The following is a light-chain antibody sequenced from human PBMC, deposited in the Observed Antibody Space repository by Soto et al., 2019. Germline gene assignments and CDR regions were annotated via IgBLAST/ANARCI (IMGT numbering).Light chain of an antibody. V-gene: IGKV3D-15*01. CDR2: DVS. Sequence: EIVMTQSPATLSVSPGERATLSCRASQSVSSNFAWYKQRPAQAPRLLIYDVSTRATGVPTRFSGSGSGTEFTLTISSLQSEDFAVYYCQQYHDWPLTFGGGTRVEIK. CDR1: QSVSSN. J-gene: IGKJ4*01. CDR3: QQYHDWPLT.